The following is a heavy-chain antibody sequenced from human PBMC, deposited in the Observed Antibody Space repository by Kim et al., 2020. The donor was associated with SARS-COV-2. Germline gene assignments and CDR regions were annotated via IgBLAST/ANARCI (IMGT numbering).Heavy chain of an antibody. CDR3: AREGELRSADYYDSSGYYESP. CDR2: INHSGST. V-gene: IGHV4-34*01. Sequence: SETLSLTCAVYGGSFSGYYWSWIRQPPGKGLEWIGEINHSGSTNYNPSLKSRVTISVDTSKNQFSLKLSSVTAADTAVYYCAREGELRSADYYDSSGYYESPWGQGTLVTVSS. CDR1: GGSFSGYY. J-gene: IGHJ5*02. D-gene: IGHD3-22*01.